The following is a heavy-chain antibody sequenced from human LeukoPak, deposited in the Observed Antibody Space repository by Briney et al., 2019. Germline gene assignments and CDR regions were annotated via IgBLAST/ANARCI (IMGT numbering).Heavy chain of an antibody. CDR3: ARGCFDGDFEGYFDS. CDR1: GDPLSTADYN. V-gene: IGHV4-30-4*01. Sequence: PSETLSLTCSVSGDPLSTADYNWSWIRQAPGKGLEWIGYVYYSGSSYYNPSLKNRVTISTDTSRTQFSLKLTSVTAADTAVYYCARGCFDGDFEGYFDSWGQGTLVTVSS. D-gene: IGHD4-17*01. J-gene: IGHJ4*02. CDR2: VYYSGSS.